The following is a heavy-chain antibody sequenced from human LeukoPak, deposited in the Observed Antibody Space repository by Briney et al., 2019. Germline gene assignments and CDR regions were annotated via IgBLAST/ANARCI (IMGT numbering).Heavy chain of an antibody. Sequence: GGSLRLSCTASKLTFSSYHMNWVRQAPGKGLEWVSCITRSSIYIYYADSVKGRFTISRDNAKNSLYLQMNSLRAEDTAVYYCARGRYDSSGSYSLFDYWGQGTLVTVSS. CDR1: KLTFSSYH. CDR2: ITRSSIYI. J-gene: IGHJ4*02. V-gene: IGHV3-21*01. D-gene: IGHD3-22*01. CDR3: ARGRYDSSGSYSLFDY.